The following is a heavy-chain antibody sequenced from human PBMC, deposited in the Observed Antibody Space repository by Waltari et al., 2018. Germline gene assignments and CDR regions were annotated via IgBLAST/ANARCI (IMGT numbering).Heavy chain of an antibody. J-gene: IGHJ5*02. CDR1: GGSISSSNW. Sequence: QVQLQESGPGLVKPSGTLSLTCAVSGGSISSSNWWSWVRQPPGKGREWIGEIYHSGSTNYNPSLKSRVTISVDKSKNQFSLKLSSVTAADTAVYYCARDREGWQWLPPGGSNWFDPWGQGTLVTVSS. CDR2: IYHSGST. CDR3: ARDREGWQWLPPGGSNWFDP. D-gene: IGHD6-19*01. V-gene: IGHV4-4*02.